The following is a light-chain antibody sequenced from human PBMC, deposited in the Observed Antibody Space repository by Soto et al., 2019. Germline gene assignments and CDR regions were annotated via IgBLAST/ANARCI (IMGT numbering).Light chain of an antibody. CDR1: ELGDKY. J-gene: IGLJ1*01. Sequence: SYELTQPPSVSVSPGQTASITCSGDELGDKYVCWYQQKPGQSPVMVIYEDRKRPSGIPERFSGSNSGNTATLTISGTQTMDEADYYCQTWDSSTGVFGTGTKATVL. CDR2: EDR. V-gene: IGLV3-1*01. CDR3: QTWDSSTGV.